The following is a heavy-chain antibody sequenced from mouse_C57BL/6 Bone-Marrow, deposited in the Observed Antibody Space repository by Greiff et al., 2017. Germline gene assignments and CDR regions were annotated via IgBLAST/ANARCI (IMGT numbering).Heavy chain of an antibody. CDR3: ARGGIYYYGSSPYAMDY. CDR2: ISYDGSN. D-gene: IGHD1-1*01. Sequence: EVQLQQSGPGLVKPSQSLTLTCSVTGYSITSGYYWNWIRQFPGNKLEWMGYISYDGSNNYNPSLKNRISITRDTSKNQFFLKLNSVTTEDTATYYCARGGIYYYGSSPYAMDYWGQGTSVTVSS. CDR1: GYSITSGYY. V-gene: IGHV3-6*01. J-gene: IGHJ4*01.